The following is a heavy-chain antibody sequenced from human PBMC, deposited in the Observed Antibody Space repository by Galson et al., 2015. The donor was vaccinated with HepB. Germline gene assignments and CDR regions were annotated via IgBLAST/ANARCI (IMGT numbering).Heavy chain of an antibody. CDR2: INPNSGGT. Sequence: SVKVSCKASGYTFTGYYMHWVRQAPGQGLEWMGWINPNSGGTNYAQKFQGWVTMTRDTSISTAYMELSRLRSDDTAVYYCAREWAVAGNDAFDIWGQGTMVTVSS. CDR1: GYTFTGYY. J-gene: IGHJ3*02. D-gene: IGHD6-19*01. CDR3: AREWAVAGNDAFDI. V-gene: IGHV1-2*04.